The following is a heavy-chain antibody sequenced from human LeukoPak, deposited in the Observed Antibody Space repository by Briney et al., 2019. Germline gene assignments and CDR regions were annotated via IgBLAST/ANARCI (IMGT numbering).Heavy chain of an antibody. CDR1: GYTFSGYY. J-gene: IGHJ3*02. CDR2: MNPNSGDA. D-gene: IGHD2-2*01. CDR3: ARGGGQLLSGDAFDI. V-gene: IGHV1-2*02. Sequence: ASVKVSCKASGYTFSGYYMHWVRQAPGQGLEWMGWMNPNSGDAYYGQKFEGRVTMTRDTSISTAYMELSRLTSDDTAVYYCARGGGQLLSGDAFDIWGQGTMVRVSS.